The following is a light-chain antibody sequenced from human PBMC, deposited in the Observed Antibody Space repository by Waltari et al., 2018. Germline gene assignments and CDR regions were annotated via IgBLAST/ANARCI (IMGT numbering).Light chain of an antibody. CDR2: GAS. CDR1: QRLTKNY. Sequence: VLTQSPGTLSLPPGERATLSCRASQRLTKNYLAWYQQKPGQAPRLLIYGASSRAAGIPDRFSGSGSGTDFTLTISRLEPEDFAVYYCQQYGSSIMYTVGQGTKLEIK. CDR3: QQYGSSIMYT. V-gene: IGKV3-20*01. J-gene: IGKJ2*01.